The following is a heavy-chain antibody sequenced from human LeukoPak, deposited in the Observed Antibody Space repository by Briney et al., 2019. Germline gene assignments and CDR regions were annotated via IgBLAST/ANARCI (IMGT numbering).Heavy chain of an antibody. CDR3: TRGEGSSWSSFDS. V-gene: IGHV3-74*01. J-gene: IGHJ5*01. CDR1: GFTFSSYW. Sequence: QPGGSLRLSCAASGFTFSSYWMHWVRQAPGKGLVWVSRVNSDGSRTDSADSVKGRFTISRDNAKNTLYLQMNSLRAEDTAVYSCTRGEGSSWSSFDSWGQGTLVTVSS. D-gene: IGHD6-13*01. CDR2: VNSDGSRT.